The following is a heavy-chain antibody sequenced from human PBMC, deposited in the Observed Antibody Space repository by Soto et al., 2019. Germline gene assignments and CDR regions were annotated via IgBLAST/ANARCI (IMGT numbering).Heavy chain of an antibody. V-gene: IGHV3-15*01. CDR1: GFTFSNAW. CDR2: ITTKSSADAT. J-gene: IGHJ4*02. D-gene: IGHD2-21*02. Sequence: VQLVESGGGLVKPGGSLRLSCAASGFTFSNAWMTWVRQAPGKGLEWVGRITTKSSADATDYAAPVKGTFTISRDDSINTLYLQMNRLNTRDTAVYYCFEVPAAQRPVGGKGTLFTVS. CDR3: FEVPAAQRPV.